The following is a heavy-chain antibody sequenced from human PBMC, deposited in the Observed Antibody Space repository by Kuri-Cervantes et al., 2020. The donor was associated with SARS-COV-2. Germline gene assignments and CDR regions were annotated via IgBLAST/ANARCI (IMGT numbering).Heavy chain of an antibody. Sequence: LETLSLTCTVSGGSISSYYWSWIRQPPGKGLEWIGYFYYSGITNYNPSLKNRVTMSVDTSKSQFSLNLSSVTAADTAVYYCARDNILFSGSGFDYWGQGTLVTVSS. CDR3: ARDNILFSGSGFDY. J-gene: IGHJ4*02. V-gene: IGHV4-59*01. CDR1: GGSISSYY. D-gene: IGHD1-26*01. CDR2: FYYSGIT.